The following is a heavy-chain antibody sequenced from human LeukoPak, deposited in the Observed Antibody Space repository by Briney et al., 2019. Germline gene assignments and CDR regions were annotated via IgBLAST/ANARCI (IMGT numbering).Heavy chain of an antibody. CDR2: IIPIFGTA. V-gene: IGHV1-69*13. CDR1: GGTFSSYA. CDR3: ARLEMANIDMEDYYHLYGMEV. Sequence: SVKVSCKASGGTFSSYAIRWVRQAPGQGLEWMGGIIPIFGTANYAQKFQGRVTITADESTSTAYMELSSLRSEDTAVYYCARLEMANIDMEDYYHLYGMEVWGQGTKVNVSS. D-gene: IGHD5-24*01. J-gene: IGHJ6*01.